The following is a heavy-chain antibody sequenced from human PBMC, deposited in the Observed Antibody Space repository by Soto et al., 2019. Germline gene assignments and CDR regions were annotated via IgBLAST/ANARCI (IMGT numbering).Heavy chain of an antibody. CDR1: GFTFSSYC. CDR2: ISYDGSNK. Sequence: GGSLRLSCAASGFTFSSYCVHWVRQAPGKGLEWVAVISYDGSNKYYADSVKGRFTISRDNSKNTLYLQMNSLRAEDTAVYYCAKDGDYGEPAHDYWGQGTLVTVS. CDR3: AKDGDYGEPAHDY. V-gene: IGHV3-30*18. J-gene: IGHJ4*02. D-gene: IGHD4-17*01.